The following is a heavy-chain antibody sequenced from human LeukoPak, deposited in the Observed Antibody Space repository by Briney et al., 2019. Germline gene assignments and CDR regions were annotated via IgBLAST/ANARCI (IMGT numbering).Heavy chain of an antibody. V-gene: IGHV3-30-3*01. D-gene: IGHD3-10*01. J-gene: IGHJ6*02. Sequence: PGGSLRLSCAASGFTSSSYAMRWVRQAPGKGLEWVAVISYDGSNKYYADSVKGRFTISRDNSKNTLYLQMNSLRAEDTAVYYCAREITMVRGVIMVPPDVWGQGTTVTVSS. CDR3: AREITMVRGVIMVPPDV. CDR2: ISYDGSNK. CDR1: GFTSSSYA.